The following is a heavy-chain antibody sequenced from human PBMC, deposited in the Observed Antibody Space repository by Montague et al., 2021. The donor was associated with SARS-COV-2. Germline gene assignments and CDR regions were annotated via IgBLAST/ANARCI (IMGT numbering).Heavy chain of an antibody. CDR1: GGSINNYF. Sequence: SETLSLTCSVSGGSINNYFWGWIRQSPGKGLEWVGYMHSTGSTAYNPSLKSRVIISVDTSKTQISLKLSSVTAADTALYYCARAVVGTKTATSEYWGQGTLVTVSS. CDR2: MHSTGST. D-gene: IGHD1-1*01. CDR3: ARAVVGTKTATSEY. V-gene: IGHV4-59*01. J-gene: IGHJ4*02.